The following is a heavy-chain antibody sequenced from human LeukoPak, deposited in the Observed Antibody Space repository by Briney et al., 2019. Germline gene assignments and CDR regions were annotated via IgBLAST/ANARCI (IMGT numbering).Heavy chain of an antibody. CDR1: GYTFTGYH. CDR3: ARGSGAFDI. CDR2: IKPSGGST. J-gene: IGHJ3*02. V-gene: IGHV1-46*04. Sequence: ASVKVSCKASGYTFTGYHLYWVRQAPGQGLEWMGIIKPSGGSTSYAQKLQGRVTMTRDMSTSTVYMELSSLRSEDTAVYYCARGSGAFDIWGQGTMVTVSS. D-gene: IGHD1-26*01.